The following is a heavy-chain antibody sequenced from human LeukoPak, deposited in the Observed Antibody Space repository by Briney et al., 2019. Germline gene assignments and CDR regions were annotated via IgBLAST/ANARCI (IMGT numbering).Heavy chain of an antibody. V-gene: IGHV4-4*07. D-gene: IGHD6-19*01. CDR3: WSAVRYASGWSTPES. Sequence: KASETLSLTCTVSGGSIINHDRSWIRQPAGKGLEWIGRIWSSGSANYSPSLMNRVSMSIDASNNHFSLNLTSVTAADTTLYFYWSAVRYASGWSTPESWGQGTLVTVSS. CDR2: IWSSGSA. CDR1: GGSIINHD. J-gene: IGHJ5*02.